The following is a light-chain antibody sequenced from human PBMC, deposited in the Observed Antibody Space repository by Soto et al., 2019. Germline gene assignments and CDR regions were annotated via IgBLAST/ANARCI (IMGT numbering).Light chain of an antibody. Sequence: EIVLTQSPGTLSLSPGDRATLSCRTSQSVSSSQSVSSNYLAWYQQKPGQAPRLLIYGASSRATGIPDRFSGIGSATDFTLTISRLEPEDFAVYYCQQYGSSPFTFGPGTKVDIK. CDR3: QQYGSSPFT. V-gene: IGKV3-20*01. CDR1: QSVSSSQSVSSNY. CDR2: GAS. J-gene: IGKJ3*01.